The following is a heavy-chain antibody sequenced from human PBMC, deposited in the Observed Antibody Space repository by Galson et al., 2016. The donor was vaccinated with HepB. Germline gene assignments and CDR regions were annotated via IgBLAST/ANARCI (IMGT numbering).Heavy chain of an antibody. CDR2: IFYSGSS. CDR3: AREGYGDYTSSFED. V-gene: IGHV4-59*11. Sequence: SETLSLTCSVSGDSIRGHYWSWIRQSPGKGLEWIGYIFYSGSSKYSPSLRSRVFISIDASKNQFSLKLSSVTAADTAVYYCAREGYGDYTSSFEDWGQGILVTVSS. CDR1: GDSIRGHY. J-gene: IGHJ4*01. D-gene: IGHD4-17*01.